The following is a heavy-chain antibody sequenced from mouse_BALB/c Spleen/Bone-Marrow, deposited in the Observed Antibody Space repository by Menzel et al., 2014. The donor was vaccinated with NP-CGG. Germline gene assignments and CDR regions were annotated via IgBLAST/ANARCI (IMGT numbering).Heavy chain of an antibody. CDR1: GYSFTTYW. CDR3: AREKVYYGISWFAY. Sequence: QVHVKQSGTEVVRPGASVKLSCKASGYSFTTYWMNWVKQRPGQGLGWIGMIHPSDSETRLNQKFKDKATLTVDKSSSTAYMQLNSPTSEDSAVYYCAREKVYYGISWFAYWGQGTLVTVSA. V-gene: IGHV1-61*01. J-gene: IGHJ3*01. D-gene: IGHD2-1*01. CDR2: IHPSDSET.